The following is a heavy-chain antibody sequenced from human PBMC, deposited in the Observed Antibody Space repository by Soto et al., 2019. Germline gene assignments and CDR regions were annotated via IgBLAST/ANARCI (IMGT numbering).Heavy chain of an antibody. Sequence: ASVKVSCKASGYTFTSYAMHWVRQAPGQRLEWMGWINAGNGNTKYSQKFQGRVTITRDTSASTAYMELSSLRSEDTAVYYCARIETFGGVIGPLGYWGQGTLVTVSS. D-gene: IGHD3-16*02. CDR2: INAGNGNT. J-gene: IGHJ4*02. CDR1: GYTFTSYA. CDR3: ARIETFGGVIGPLGY. V-gene: IGHV1-3*01.